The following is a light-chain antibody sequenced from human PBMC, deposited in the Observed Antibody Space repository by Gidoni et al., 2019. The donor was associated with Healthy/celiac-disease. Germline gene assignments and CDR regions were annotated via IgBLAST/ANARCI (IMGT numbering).Light chain of an antibody. CDR1: QDSSNY. J-gene: IGKJ5*01. CDR2: DAS. CDR3: QQYDNLPIT. Sequence: DIQMTQAPSSLSASVGDRGTITCQARQDSSNYLNWYQQKPGKAPKLLIYDASNLETGVPSRFSGSGSGTDFTFTISSLQPEDIATYYCQQYDNLPITFGQGTRLEIK. V-gene: IGKV1-33*01.